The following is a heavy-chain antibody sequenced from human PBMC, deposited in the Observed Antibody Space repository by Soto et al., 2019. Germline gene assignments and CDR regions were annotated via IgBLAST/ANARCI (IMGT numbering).Heavy chain of an antibody. Sequence: QVQLQESGPGLVKPSETLSLTCTVSGGSISSYYWSWIRQPPGKGLEWIGYIYYSGSTNYNPSLKSRVTISVDTYKNQFSLKLSSVTAADTAVYYCAREAYETENYYMDVWGKGTTVTVSS. CDR1: GGSISSYY. CDR2: IYYSGST. CDR3: AREAYETENYYMDV. V-gene: IGHV4-59*01. J-gene: IGHJ6*03. D-gene: IGHD5-12*01.